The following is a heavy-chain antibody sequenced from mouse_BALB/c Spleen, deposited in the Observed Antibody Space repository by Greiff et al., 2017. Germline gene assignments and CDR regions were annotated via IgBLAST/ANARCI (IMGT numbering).Heavy chain of an antibody. D-gene: IGHD2-4*01. Sequence: VQLQESGPELVRPGESVKISCTGSGYTLTDYDMPWVKQSHAQSLAWIGVISIYYDNTNYNQKFKGKATMTVDKSASTAYMELASLTSEDSTIYYCARSTMTNRSIMDYWGQGTSVTVSS. V-gene: IGHV1-67*01. CDR1: GYTLTDYD. J-gene: IGHJ4*01. CDR3: ARSTMTNRSIMDY. CDR2: ISIYYDNT.